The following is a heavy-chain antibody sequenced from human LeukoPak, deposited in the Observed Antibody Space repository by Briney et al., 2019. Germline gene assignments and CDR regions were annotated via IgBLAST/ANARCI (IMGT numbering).Heavy chain of an antibody. CDR2: ISYDGSNK. J-gene: IGHJ4*02. D-gene: IGHD6-19*01. V-gene: IGHV3-30-3*01. CDR1: GFTFSYHA. CDR3: ARDSASSAWYRGPGY. Sequence: PGRSLRLSCAASGFTFSYHAMHWVRQAPGKGLEWVACISYDGSNKFYADSVKGRFSISRDNSKNTLYLQMNSLRPEDTAVYYCARDSASSAWYRGPGYWGQGTPVTVSS.